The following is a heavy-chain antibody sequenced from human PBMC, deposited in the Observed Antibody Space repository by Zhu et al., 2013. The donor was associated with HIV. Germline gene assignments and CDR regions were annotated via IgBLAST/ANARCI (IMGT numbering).Heavy chain of an antibody. Sequence: VQLVESGGGVVQPGRSLRLSCAASGFTFSSYAMHWVRQAPGKGLEWVAVISYDGSNKYYADSVKGRFTISRDNSKNTLYLQMNSLRAEDTAVYYCARGRDYGDSTGEYFQHWGQGTLVTVSS. V-gene: IGHV3-30-3*01. CDR1: GFTFSSYA. J-gene: IGHJ1*01. CDR3: ARGRDYGDSTGEYFQH. D-gene: IGHD4-17*01. CDR2: ISYDGSNK.